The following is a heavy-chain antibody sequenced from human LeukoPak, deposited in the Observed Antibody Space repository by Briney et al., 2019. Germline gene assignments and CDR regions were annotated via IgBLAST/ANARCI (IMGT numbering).Heavy chain of an antibody. V-gene: IGHV4-30-2*01. CDR3: ARGNDFWSGYYTGNWFDP. Sequence: SETLSLTCSVSGASITSGDYYWTWIRQPPGKGLEWIGYIYHTGTTYYNPSLKRRVTISVDTSKNQFSLKLSSVTAADTAVYYCARGNDFWSGYYTGNWFDPWGQGTLVTVSS. D-gene: IGHD3-3*01. CDR2: IYHTGTT. J-gene: IGHJ5*02. CDR1: GASITSGDYY.